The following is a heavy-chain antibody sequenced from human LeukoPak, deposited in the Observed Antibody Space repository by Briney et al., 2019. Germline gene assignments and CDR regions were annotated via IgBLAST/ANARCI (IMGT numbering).Heavy chain of an antibody. J-gene: IGHJ4*02. CDR3: ARGSSTRRFYDY. V-gene: IGHV4-59*01. Sequence: SETLSLTCTVSGGSFISYYWSWIRQPPGKGLEWIGYIYYSGSTNYNPSLKSRVTISLDTSKNQFSLKLSSVTAADTAVYYCARGSSTRRFYDYWGQGTLVTVSS. D-gene: IGHD2-2*01. CDR1: GGSFISYY. CDR2: IYYSGST.